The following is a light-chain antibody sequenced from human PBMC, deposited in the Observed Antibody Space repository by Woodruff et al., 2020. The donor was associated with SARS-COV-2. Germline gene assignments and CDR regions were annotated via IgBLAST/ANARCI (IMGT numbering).Light chain of an antibody. CDR3: QQRSNCHLGAATRRRKNHRCFMFLC. V-gene: IGKV3-11*01. Sequence: PRLLIYDASNRATGIPARFSGSGSGTDFTLTISSLEPEDFAVYYCQQRSNCHLGAATRRRKNHRCFMFLC. CDR2: DAS. J-gene: IGKJ2*04.